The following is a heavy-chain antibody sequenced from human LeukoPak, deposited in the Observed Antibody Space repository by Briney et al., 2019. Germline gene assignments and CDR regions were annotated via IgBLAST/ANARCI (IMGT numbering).Heavy chain of an antibody. Sequence: PGGSLRLSCAASGFTFSSYSMNWVRQAPGKGLEWVSSISSSSSYIYYADSVKGRFTISRDNAKNSLYLQMNSLRAEDTAVYYCARVELLEGVFDYWGQGTLVTVSS. CDR2: ISSSSSYI. V-gene: IGHV3-21*01. CDR3: ARVELLEGVFDY. CDR1: GFTFSSYS. D-gene: IGHD1-26*01. J-gene: IGHJ4*02.